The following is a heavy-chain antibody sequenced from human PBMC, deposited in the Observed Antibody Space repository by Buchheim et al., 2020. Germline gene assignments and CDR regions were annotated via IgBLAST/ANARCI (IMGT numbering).Heavy chain of an antibody. CDR2: IDPNSGDT. CDR3: TRGPSHGGFDF. CDR1: GYTFNDYY. D-gene: IGHD3-16*01. J-gene: IGHJ4*02. V-gene: IGHV1-2*02. Sequence: QVQPVQSGAEVKKPGASVKVSCKPSGYTFNDYYMHWVRRAPGQGFEWMGWIDPNSGDTNYAQNFQGRVTMTSGTSITTVYMELSMLTSDDTAVYYCTRGPSHGGFDFWGQGTL.